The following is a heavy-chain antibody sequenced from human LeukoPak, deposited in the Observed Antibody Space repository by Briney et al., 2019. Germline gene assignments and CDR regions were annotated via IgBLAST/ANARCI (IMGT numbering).Heavy chain of an antibody. D-gene: IGHD6-19*01. CDR2: ISYDGSNK. J-gene: IGHJ4*02. CDR1: GFTFSSYA. V-gene: IGHV3-30*04. Sequence: PGRSLRLSCAASGFTFSSYAMHRVRQAPGKGLEWVAVISYDGSNKYYADSVKGRFTISRDNSKNTLYLQMNSLRAEDTAVYYCARANRQQWLVTPFDYWGQGTLVTVSS. CDR3: ARANRQQWLVTPFDY.